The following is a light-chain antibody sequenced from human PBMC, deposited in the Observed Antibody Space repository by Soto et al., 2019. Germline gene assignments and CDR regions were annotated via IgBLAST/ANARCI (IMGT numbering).Light chain of an antibody. V-gene: IGKV1-5*02. CDR3: QQYNSYSWT. Sequence: DIQMTQSPSTLSASVGDRVTIICRASQSISSWLAWYQQKPGKAPKLLIYDASSLESGVPSRFSGSGSGTEFTLTISSLQPDDFATYYCQQYNSYSWTFGQGTMV. CDR2: DAS. J-gene: IGKJ1*01. CDR1: QSISSW.